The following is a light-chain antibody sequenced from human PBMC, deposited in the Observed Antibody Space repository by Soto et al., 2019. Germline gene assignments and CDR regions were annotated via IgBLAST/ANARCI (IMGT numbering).Light chain of an antibody. J-gene: IGLJ1*01. Sequence: QSALTQPASVSGSPGQSITISCIGTSSDVGGYDYVSWYQQNPGKAPKLIIYEVINRPSGVSSRFSGSKSGNTASLTISGLQAEDEADYYCSSYTSDSTHVFGSGTKFTVL. CDR2: EVI. CDR1: SSDVGGYDY. CDR3: SSYTSDSTHV. V-gene: IGLV2-14*01.